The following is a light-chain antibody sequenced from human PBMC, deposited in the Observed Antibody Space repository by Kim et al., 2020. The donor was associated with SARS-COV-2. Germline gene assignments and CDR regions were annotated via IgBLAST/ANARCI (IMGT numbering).Light chain of an antibody. J-gene: IGLJ2*01. CDR2: QDS. Sequence: VAPGQAASITCAGDKLGDKAACWYQQKPGPSPVLVIYQDSKRPSGIPERFSGSNSGNTATLTISGTQAMDEADYYCQAWDSSTVVFGGGTKLTVL. CDR1: KLGDKA. CDR3: QAWDSSTVV. V-gene: IGLV3-1*01.